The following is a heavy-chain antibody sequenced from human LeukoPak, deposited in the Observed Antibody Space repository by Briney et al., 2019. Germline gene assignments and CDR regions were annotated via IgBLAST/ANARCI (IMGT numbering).Heavy chain of an antibody. D-gene: IGHD7-27*01. J-gene: IGHJ4*02. CDR2: IRYDGSIK. Sequence: GGSLRLSCAASGFIFTSYGMHWVRQAPGKGLEWVAFIRYDGSIKFYADSVKGRFTISRDNSRNTLYLQMNSLRAEDTAVYYCAKLAHWGPLDYWGQGTLVTVSS. CDR3: AKLAHWGPLDY. V-gene: IGHV3-30*02. CDR1: GFIFTSYG.